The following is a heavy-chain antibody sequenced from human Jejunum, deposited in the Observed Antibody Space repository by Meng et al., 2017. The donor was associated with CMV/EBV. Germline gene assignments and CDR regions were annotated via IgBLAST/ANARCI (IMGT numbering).Heavy chain of an antibody. D-gene: IGHD6-19*01. CDR3: ARTYSSGWLGTFWDY. CDR2: INSDGSST. J-gene: IGHJ4*02. V-gene: IGHV3-74*01. Sequence: GFPFSSYWMHWVRQAPGKGLVWVSRINSDGSSTSYADSVKGRFTISRDNAKNTLYLQMNSLRAEDTAVYYCARTYSSGWLGTFWDYWGQGSLVTVSS. CDR1: GFPFSSYW.